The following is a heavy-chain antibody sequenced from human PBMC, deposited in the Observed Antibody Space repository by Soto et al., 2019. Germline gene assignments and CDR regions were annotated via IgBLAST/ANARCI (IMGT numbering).Heavy chain of an antibody. CDR1: GVTFTTNA. CDR3: VKEASGWKSRGSFDL. V-gene: IGHV3-23*01. CDR2: ISGDDGSG. D-gene: IGHD6-19*01. Sequence: GASVKVSCVASGVTFTTNAMDWVRQAPGKGLEWVSFISGDDGSGNYADSVKGRFTISRDNSKNTLYLQMNSLRAEDTAIYYCVKEASGWKSRGSFDLWGRGTMVTVSS. J-gene: IGHJ3*01.